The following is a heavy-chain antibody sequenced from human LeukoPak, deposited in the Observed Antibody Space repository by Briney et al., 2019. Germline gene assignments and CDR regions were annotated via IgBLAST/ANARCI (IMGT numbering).Heavy chain of an antibody. V-gene: IGHV4-61*02. Sequence: SQTLSLTCTVSGGSISSGDYYWSWIRQPPGKGLEWIGRIYTSGSTNYNPSLKSRVTMSVDTSKNQFSLKLSSVTAADTAVYYCARDSRISGYGSGSYLRYYYYYYMDVWGKGTTVTVSS. CDR1: GGSISSGDYY. D-gene: IGHD3-10*01. J-gene: IGHJ6*03. CDR2: IYTSGST. CDR3: ARDSRISGYGSGSYLRYYYYYYMDV.